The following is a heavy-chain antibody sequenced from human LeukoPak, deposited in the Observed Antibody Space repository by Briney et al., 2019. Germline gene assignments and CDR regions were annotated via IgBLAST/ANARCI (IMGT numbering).Heavy chain of an antibody. CDR2: IYYSGNT. CDR3: ASQRKTGEPYYFDY. Sequence: SETLSLTCTVSGGSISSSSHYWGWIRQPPGEGLEWIGSIYYSGNTYYNPSLKSRVTISVDTSKNHFSLELNSVTAADTAVYYCASQRKTGEPYYFDYWGQGTLVTVSS. V-gene: IGHV4-39*02. CDR1: GGSISSSSHY. D-gene: IGHD7-27*01. J-gene: IGHJ4*02.